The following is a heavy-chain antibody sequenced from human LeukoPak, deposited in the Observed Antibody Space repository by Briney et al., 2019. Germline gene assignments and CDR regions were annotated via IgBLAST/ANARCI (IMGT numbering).Heavy chain of an antibody. Sequence: GGSLRLSCAASGFTFSRYGMHWARHAPGKGLEWVAFIRYDGSNKYYADSVKGRFTISRDNSKNTLSLQMHSLRAEDTAVYYCARDLSGVTGYTYGRGIDYWGQGTLVTVSS. J-gene: IGHJ4*02. D-gene: IGHD5-18*01. CDR3: ARDLSGVTGYTYGRGIDY. CDR2: IRYDGSNK. CDR1: GFTFSRYG. V-gene: IGHV3-30*02.